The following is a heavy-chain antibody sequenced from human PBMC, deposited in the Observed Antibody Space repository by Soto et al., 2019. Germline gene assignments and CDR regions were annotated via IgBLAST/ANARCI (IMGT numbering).Heavy chain of an antibody. J-gene: IGHJ4*02. CDR1: GFTFSNYA. CDR2: ISDRGGST. D-gene: IGHD2-2*01. CDR3: AQRPSSRTRCDRYLDY. V-gene: IGHV3-23*01. Sequence: GGSLRLSCAASGFTFSNYAMSWVRQTPGKGLEWVSSISDRGGSTYYGDSVKGRFSICRHNSQNTLYLQMTRLRAQNTALYYRAQRPSSRTRCDRYLDYWGQGTLVTVSS.